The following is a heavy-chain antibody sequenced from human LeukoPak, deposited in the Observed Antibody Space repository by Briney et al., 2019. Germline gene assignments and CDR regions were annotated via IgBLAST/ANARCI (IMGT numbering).Heavy chain of an antibody. CDR3: ARGSRYLYGNSGYPTLDY. CDR2: IYSGGST. CDR1: GFTVSRNF. J-gene: IGHJ4*02. Sequence: GGSLRLSCAASGFTVSRNFMSWVRQAPGKGLEWVSVIYSGGSTYYADSVKGRFTISRDNSKNTLYLQMNSLRAEDTAVYYCARGSRYLYGNSGYPTLDYWGQGTLVTVSS. V-gene: IGHV3-53*01. D-gene: IGHD3-22*01.